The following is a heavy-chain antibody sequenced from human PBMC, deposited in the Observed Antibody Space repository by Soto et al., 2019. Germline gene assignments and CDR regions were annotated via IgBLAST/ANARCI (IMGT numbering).Heavy chain of an antibody. D-gene: IGHD6-19*01. Sequence: QVQLQESGPGLVKPSETLSLTCTVSGGSISSYYWSWIRQPPGKGLEWIAYIYYSGSTNYNPSLKRRVTISVDTPKNQFSLKLSSVTAADTAVYFCAKYAPDRLAVAGTSDAFDIWGQGTMVTVSS. CDR3: AKYAPDRLAVAGTSDAFDI. V-gene: IGHV4-59*03. J-gene: IGHJ3*02. CDR1: GGSISSYY. CDR2: IYYSGST.